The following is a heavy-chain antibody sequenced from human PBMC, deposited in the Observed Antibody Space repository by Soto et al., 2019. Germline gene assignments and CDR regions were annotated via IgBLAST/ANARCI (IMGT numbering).Heavy chain of an antibody. CDR3: ARDDVDTAPFAY. J-gene: IGHJ4*02. Sequence: GGSLILSCAASGFTFSSYEMNWVRQAPGKGLEWVSYISSSGSTIYYADSVKGRFTISRDNAKNSLYLQMNSLRAEDTAVYYCARDDVDTAPFAYWGQGTLVTVSA. CDR2: ISSSGSTI. D-gene: IGHD5-18*01. CDR1: GFTFSSYE. V-gene: IGHV3-48*03.